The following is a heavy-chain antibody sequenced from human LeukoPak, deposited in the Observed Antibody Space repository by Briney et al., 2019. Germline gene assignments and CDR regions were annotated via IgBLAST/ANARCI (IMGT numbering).Heavy chain of an antibody. D-gene: IGHD3-10*01. Sequence: ASVKVSCKASGYTFTSYGVSWVRQAPGQGLEWMGWISAYNGNTNYAQKLQGRVTMTTDTSTSTAYMELRSLRSDDTAVYYCARARVVLWFGENLHPFDYWGQGTLVTASS. CDR3: ARARVVLWFGENLHPFDY. J-gene: IGHJ4*02. V-gene: IGHV1-18*01. CDR1: GYTFTSYG. CDR2: ISAYNGNT.